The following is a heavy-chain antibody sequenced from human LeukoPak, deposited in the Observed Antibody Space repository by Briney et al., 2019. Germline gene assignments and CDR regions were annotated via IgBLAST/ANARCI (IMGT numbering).Heavy chain of an antibody. CDR2: IIPILGIA. D-gene: IGHD2-21*02. V-gene: IGHV1-69*04. J-gene: IGHJ6*02. CDR1: GGAFSSYA. CDR3: AISDVTALYGMDV. Sequence: GSSVKVSCKASGGAFSSYAISWVRQAPGQGLEWMGRIIPILGIANYAQKFQGRVTITADKSTSTAYMELSSLRSEDTAVYYCAISDVTALYGMDVWGQGTTVTVSS.